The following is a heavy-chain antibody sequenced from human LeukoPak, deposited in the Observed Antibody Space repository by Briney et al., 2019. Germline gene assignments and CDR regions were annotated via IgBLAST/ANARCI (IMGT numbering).Heavy chain of an antibody. CDR2: ISYDGSNK. V-gene: IGHV3-30-3*01. J-gene: IGHJ4*02. CDR1: GFTFSSYA. CDR3: ARAPFGYVDTLTSYYFDY. Sequence: PGGSLRLSCAASGFTFSSYAMHWVRQAPGEGLEWVAVISYDGSNKYYADSVKGRFTISRDNAKNSLYLQMNSLRAEDTAVYYCARAPFGYVDTLTSYYFDYWGQGTLVTVSS. D-gene: IGHD5-18*01.